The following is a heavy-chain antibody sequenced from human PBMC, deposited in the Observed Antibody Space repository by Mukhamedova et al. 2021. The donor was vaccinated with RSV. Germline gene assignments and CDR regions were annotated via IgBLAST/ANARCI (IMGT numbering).Heavy chain of an antibody. CDR2: GSTI. J-gene: IGHJ3*02. CDR3: ARGRAGVEYSYGPDGPLAFDI. V-gene: IGHV3-11*04. D-gene: IGHD5-18*01. Sequence: GSTIYYADSVKGRFTISRDNAKNSLYLQMNSLRAEDTAVYYCARGRAGVEYSYGPDGPLAFDIWGQGTMVTVSS.